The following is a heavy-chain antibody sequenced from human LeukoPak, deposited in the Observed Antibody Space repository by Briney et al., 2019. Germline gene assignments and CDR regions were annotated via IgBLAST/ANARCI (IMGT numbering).Heavy chain of an antibody. D-gene: IGHD6-13*01. J-gene: IGHJ4*02. CDR1: GGSFSGYC. CDR3: ARRIVAAGVYYFDY. V-gene: IGHV4-34*01. CDR2: INHSGST. Sequence: PSETLSLTCAVYGGSFSGYCWSWIRQPPGKGLEWIGEINHSGSTNYNPSLKSRVTISVDTSKNQFSLKLSSVTAADTAVYYCARRIVAAGVYYFDYWGQGTLVTVSS.